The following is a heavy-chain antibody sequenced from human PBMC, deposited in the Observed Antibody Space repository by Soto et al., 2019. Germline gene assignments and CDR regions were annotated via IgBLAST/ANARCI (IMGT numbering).Heavy chain of an antibody. V-gene: IGHV3-23*01. J-gene: IGHJ5*02. Sequence: SLSLFCAASGFLFENFGLSWVRQAPGKGLEWISSISGSGFKKYYADSVKSRFTISRDNSKSTVYLELNNLSAEDTAVYHCAKNQGVELVPLATVDWFDPWGQGAVVTVPS. D-gene: IGHD1-26*01. CDR1: GFLFENFG. CDR3: AKNQGVELVPLATVDWFDP. CDR2: ISGSGFKK.